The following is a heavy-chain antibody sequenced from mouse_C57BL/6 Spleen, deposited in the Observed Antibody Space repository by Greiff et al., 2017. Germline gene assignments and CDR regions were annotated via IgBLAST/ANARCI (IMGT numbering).Heavy chain of an antibody. Sequence: QVQLQQPGAELVKPGASVKMSCKASGYTFTSYWITWVKQRPGQGLEWIGDIYPGSGSTNYNEKFKSKATLTVDTSSSTAYMQLSSLTSEDSAVYYGARWEYGSRETWFAYWGKGTLVTVSA. CDR3: ARWEYGSRETWFAY. CDR2: IYPGSGST. D-gene: IGHD1-1*01. J-gene: IGHJ3*01. V-gene: IGHV1-55*01. CDR1: GYTFTSYW.